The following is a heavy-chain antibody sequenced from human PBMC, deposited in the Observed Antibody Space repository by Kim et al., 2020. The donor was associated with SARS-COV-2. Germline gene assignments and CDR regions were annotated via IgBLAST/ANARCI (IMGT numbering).Heavy chain of an antibody. CDR2: INAGNGNT. V-gene: IGHV1-3*01. D-gene: IGHD3-10*01. Sequence: ASVKVSCKASGYTFTSYAMHWVRQAPGQRLEWMGWINAGNGNTKYSQKFQGRVTITRDTSASTAYMELSSLRSEDTAVYYCARDSRRLWFGDLLYVSWFDPWGQGTLVTVSS. CDR1: GYTFTSYA. J-gene: IGHJ5*02. CDR3: ARDSRRLWFGDLLYVSWFDP.